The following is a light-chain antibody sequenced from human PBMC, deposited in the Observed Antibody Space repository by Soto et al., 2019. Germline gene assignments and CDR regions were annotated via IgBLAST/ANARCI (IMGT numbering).Light chain of an antibody. J-gene: IGLJ3*02. V-gene: IGLV2-8*01. Sequence: QSALTQPPSASGSPGQSVTISCTGTSSDVGTHGYVSWYQQHAGKALKLMIYDVTKRPSGVPDRFSGSKSANTASLTVSGLQAEDEADYYCMCYAGGNNWVFGGGTKLTVL. CDR3: MCYAGGNNWV. CDR1: SSDVGTHGY. CDR2: DVT.